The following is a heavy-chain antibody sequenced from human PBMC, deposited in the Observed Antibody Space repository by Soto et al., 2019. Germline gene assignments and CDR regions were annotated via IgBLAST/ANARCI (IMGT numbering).Heavy chain of an antibody. V-gene: IGHV1-2*04. D-gene: IGHD2-8*01. CDR1: AYGFTDYH. CDR2: INPKSGGT. J-gene: IGHJ6*02. Sequence: DSGQVCCKACAYGFTDYHIHLVRQAPGQGLEWLGRINPKSGGTSTSQKFQGWVTMTTDTSISTASMELTRLTSDDTAIYYCARGDSTDCSNGVCSFFYNHDMDVWGQGTTVTVSS. CDR3: ARGDSTDCSNGVCSFFYNHDMDV.